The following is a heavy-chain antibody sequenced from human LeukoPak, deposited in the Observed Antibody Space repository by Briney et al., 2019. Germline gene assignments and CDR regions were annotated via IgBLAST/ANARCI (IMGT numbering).Heavy chain of an antibody. CDR1: GFTFSTYS. Sequence: PGGSLRLSCAASGFTFSTYSMNWVRQVPGKGLEWVSSISSSSYYIYHADSVKGRFTISRDNAKNSLYLQMNSLRAEDTAVYYCASSPQDYYGSGEGAFDFWGQGTMVIVSS. J-gene: IGHJ3*01. CDR2: ISSSSYYI. CDR3: ASSPQDYYGSGEGAFDF. D-gene: IGHD3-10*01. V-gene: IGHV3-21*01.